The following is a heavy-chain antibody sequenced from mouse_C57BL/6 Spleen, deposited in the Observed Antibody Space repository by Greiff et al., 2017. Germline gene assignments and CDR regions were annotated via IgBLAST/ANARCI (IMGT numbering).Heavy chain of an antibody. CDR2: INPGSGGT. D-gene: IGHD4-1*01. V-gene: IGHV1-54*01. CDR3: ARWENAMDY. J-gene: IGHJ4*01. Sequence: QVQLQQPGAELVRPGTSVKVSCKASGYAFTNYLIEWVKQRPGQGLEWIGVINPGSGGTNYNEKFKGKATLTADKSSSTAYMQLSSLTSEDSAVYFCARWENAMDYWGQGTSVTVSS. CDR1: GYAFTNYL.